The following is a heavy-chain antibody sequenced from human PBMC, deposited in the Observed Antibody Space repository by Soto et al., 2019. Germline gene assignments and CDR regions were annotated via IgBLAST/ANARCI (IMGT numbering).Heavy chain of an antibody. CDR1: GFNFGEYD. J-gene: IGHJ4*02. D-gene: IGHD2-15*01. Sequence: EVHLLESGGGFVQSGESLRLSCAASGFNFGEYDMSWVRQVPVKGLEWVAAISGSGRNKHYADSVEGRFTISRDNARNFLYLQMNSLSADDMALYYCVFCSRESCRRSPLDSWGPRTLVTVSS. CDR2: ISGSGRNK. V-gene: IGHV3-23*01. CDR3: VFCSRESCRRSPLDS.